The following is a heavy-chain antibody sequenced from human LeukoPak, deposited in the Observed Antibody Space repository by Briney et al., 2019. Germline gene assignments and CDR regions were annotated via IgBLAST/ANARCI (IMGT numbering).Heavy chain of an antibody. J-gene: IGHJ4*02. Sequence: GGSLRLSCAASGFTFNSYFMSWVRQAPGKGLEWVANVKKDGSGKYYVDSVKGRFTISRDNAKTSLYLHMNSLRAEDTAVYYCASGFLDDFWSGHFWGQGTLVTVSS. CDR2: VKKDGSGK. V-gene: IGHV3-7*01. D-gene: IGHD3-3*01. CDR1: GFTFNSYF. CDR3: ASGFLDDFWSGHF.